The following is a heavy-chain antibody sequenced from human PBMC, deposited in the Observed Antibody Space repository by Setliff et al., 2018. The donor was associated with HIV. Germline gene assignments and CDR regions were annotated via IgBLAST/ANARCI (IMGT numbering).Heavy chain of an antibody. J-gene: IGHJ6*02. CDR1: GYPLTSYD. D-gene: IGHD3-22*01. V-gene: IGHV1-18*01. Sequence: ASVKVSCKASGYPLTSYDISWVRQAPGQGLEWMGWISAYNGNTNYAQKLQGRVTMTPDTSTSTAYMELRSLRSDDTAVYYCAREIGDYYDSSGYYPPTDYYYGMDVWGQGTTVTVS. CDR2: ISAYNGNT. CDR3: AREIGDYYDSSGYYPPTDYYYGMDV.